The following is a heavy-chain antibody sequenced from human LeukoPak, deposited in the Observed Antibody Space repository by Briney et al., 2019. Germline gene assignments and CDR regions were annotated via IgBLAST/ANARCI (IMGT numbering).Heavy chain of an antibody. CDR2: ISGSGGST. CDR1: GFTFSNYA. CDR3: ARVTDGDLIDY. Sequence: GGTLRLSCAASGFTFSNYAMSWVRQAPGKGLEWVSAISGSGGSTYYADSVKGRFTISRDNSKNTLYLQMNSLRAEDTAVYYCARVTDGDLIDYWGQGSQVTVSS. V-gene: IGHV3-23*01. D-gene: IGHD4-17*01. J-gene: IGHJ4*02.